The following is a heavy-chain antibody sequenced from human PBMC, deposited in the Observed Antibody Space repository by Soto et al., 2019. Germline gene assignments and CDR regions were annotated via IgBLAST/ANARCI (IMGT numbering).Heavy chain of an antibody. CDR3: AHRRNYDGSWNEGVFDY. D-gene: IGHD3-16*01. CDR1: GFSLTSRPVG. J-gene: IGHJ4*02. CDR2: IYWDDDK. Sequence: QITLKESGPTLVKPTQTLTLTCTFSGFSLTSRPVGVGWVRQPPGKALEWLAFIYWDDDKRYSPSLRSTLTVTKAASKNHVVLTLTNLDPVDTATYYCAHRRNYDGSWNEGVFDYWGRGILVTVSS. V-gene: IGHV2-5*02.